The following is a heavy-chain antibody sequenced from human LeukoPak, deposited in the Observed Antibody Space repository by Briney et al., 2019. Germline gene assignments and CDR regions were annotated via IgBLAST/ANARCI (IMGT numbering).Heavy chain of an antibody. Sequence: PSETLSLTCTVSGGSISSYYWSWIRQPAGKGLEWIGRIYTSGSTNYNPSLKSRVTMSVDTSKNQFSLKLSSVTAADTAVYYCARRTYYGSGSYYRVDNWFDPWGQGTLVTVSS. CDR1: GGSISSYY. CDR3: ARRTYYGSGSYYRVDNWFDP. CDR2: IYTSGST. J-gene: IGHJ5*02. V-gene: IGHV4-4*07. D-gene: IGHD3-10*01.